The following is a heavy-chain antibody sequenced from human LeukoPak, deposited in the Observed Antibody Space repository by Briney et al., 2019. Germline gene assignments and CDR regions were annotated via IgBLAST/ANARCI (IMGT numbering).Heavy chain of an antibody. CDR3: AAVAQGVVLY. D-gene: IGHD6-19*01. Sequence: PSQTLSLTCAVSGDPNYRGDYFWAWIRQPPRKGLEWLAHIFNSGTPHYSPSLRSRLMSIDASKSQLSLKMTSVTAADTALYYCAAVAQGVVLYWGQGTLVTVSS. CDR1: GDPNYRGDYF. J-gene: IGHJ4*02. CDR2: IFNSGTP. V-gene: IGHV4-30-4*08.